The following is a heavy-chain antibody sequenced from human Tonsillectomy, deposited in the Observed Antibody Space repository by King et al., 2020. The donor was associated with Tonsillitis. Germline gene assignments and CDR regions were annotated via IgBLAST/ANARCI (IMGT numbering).Heavy chain of an antibody. CDR2: INHSGGT. CDR1: GGSFSGYY. D-gene: IGHD1-26*01. Sequence: VQLQQWGAGLLKPSETLSLICGVYGGSFSGYYWSWVRQPPGKGLEWIGEINHSGGTNYNPSLKSRVTISIDTSKNQFSLNLSSVTAADTAVYYCATWLYCGQEYFDYWGQGTLVTVSS. V-gene: IGHV4-34*01. CDR3: ATWLYCGQEYFDY. J-gene: IGHJ4*02.